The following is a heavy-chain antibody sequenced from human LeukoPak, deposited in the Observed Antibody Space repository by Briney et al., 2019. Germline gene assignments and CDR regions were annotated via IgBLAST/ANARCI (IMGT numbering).Heavy chain of an antibody. D-gene: IGHD5-18*01. CDR1: GGSISSSSYY. CDR2: INHSGST. CDR3: ARGHETAMTTSKNQNTHGGSRQKAPSPRDDY. V-gene: IGHV4-39*07. J-gene: IGHJ4*02. Sequence: SETLSLTCTVSGGSISSSSYYWGWIRQPPGKGLEWIGEINHSGSTNYNPSLKSRVTISVDTSKNQFSLKLSSVTAADTAVYYCARGHETAMTTSKNQNTHGGSRQKAPSPRDDYWGQGTLVTVSS.